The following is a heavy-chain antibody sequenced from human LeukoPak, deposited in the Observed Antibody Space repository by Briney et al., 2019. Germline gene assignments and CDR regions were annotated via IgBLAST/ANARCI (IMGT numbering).Heavy chain of an antibody. CDR3: ARATTGTRTVDY. Sequence: GESLKISCKGSGYTFTNYWIAWVRQMPGKGLESMGTFFPDDSHTTYSPSFQGHVTISADKSINTAYLQWRSLRASDTAIYYCARATTGTRTVDYWGQGTLVTVSS. V-gene: IGHV5-51*01. CDR1: GYTFTNYW. CDR2: FFPDDSHT. J-gene: IGHJ4*02. D-gene: IGHD1-7*01.